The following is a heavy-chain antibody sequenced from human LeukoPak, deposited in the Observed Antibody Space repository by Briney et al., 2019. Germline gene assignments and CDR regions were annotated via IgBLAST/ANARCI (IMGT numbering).Heavy chain of an antibody. CDR2: INHSGST. V-gene: IGHV4-34*01. J-gene: IGHJ3*02. CDR1: GGSFSGYY. Sequence: SETLSLTCAVYGGSFSGYYWSWIRQPPGKGLEWIGEINHSGSTNYNPSLKSRVTISVDTSKNQFSLKLSSVTAADTAVYYCARRLAGNRIVVLYHSHAFDIWGRGTMVTVSS. CDR3: ARRLAGNRIVVLYHSHAFDI. D-gene: IGHD3-22*01.